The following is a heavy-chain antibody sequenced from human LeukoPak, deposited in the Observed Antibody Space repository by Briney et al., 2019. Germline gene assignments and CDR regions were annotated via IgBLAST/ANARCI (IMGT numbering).Heavy chain of an antibody. J-gene: IGHJ6*02. CDR3: ARDRGIAAVGGRGMDV. CDR2: MYSGNYI. V-gene: IGHV3-66*01. Sequence: GGSLRLSCVASGFTVSNNYMSWVRQAPGKGLEWVSIMYSGNYIYYADSVKGRFTISRDNSKNTLFLQMNSLRAEDTAVYYCARDRGIAAVGGRGMDVWGQGTTVTVSS. D-gene: IGHD6-13*01. CDR1: GFTVSNNY.